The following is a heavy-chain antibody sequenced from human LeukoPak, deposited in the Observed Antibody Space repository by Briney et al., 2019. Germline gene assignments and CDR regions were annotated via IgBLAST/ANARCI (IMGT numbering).Heavy chain of an antibody. D-gene: IGHD3-3*01. CDR1: GGTFSSYA. J-gene: IGHJ5*02. CDR2: IIPIFGTA. CDR3: ARGRIGDFWSGYYTGWFDP. Sequence: ASVKVSRKASGGTFSSYAISWVRQAPGQGLEWMGGIIPIFGTANYAQKFQGRVTITADESTSTAYMELSSLRSEDTAVYYCARGRIGDFWSGYYTGWFDPWGQGTLVTVSS. V-gene: IGHV1-69*13.